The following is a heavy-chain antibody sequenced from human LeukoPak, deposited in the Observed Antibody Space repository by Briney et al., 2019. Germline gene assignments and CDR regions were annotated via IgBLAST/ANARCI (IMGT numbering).Heavy chain of an antibody. CDR1: GYTFTSYD. J-gene: IGHJ6*03. CDR2: MNPNSGNT. D-gene: IGHD6-19*01. Sequence: ASVKVSCKASGYTFTSYDINWVRQATGQGLEWMGWMNPNSGNTGYAQKFQGRVTMTRNTSISTAYMELSSLRSEDTAVYYCARGTSGWYFHYYYMDVWGKGTRSPSP. V-gene: IGHV1-8*01. CDR3: ARGTSGWYFHYYYMDV.